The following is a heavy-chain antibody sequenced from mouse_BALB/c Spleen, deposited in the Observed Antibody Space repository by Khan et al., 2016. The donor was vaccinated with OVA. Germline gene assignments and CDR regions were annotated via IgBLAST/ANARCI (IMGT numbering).Heavy chain of an antibody. CDR2: INYSGST. CDR1: GYSITSDYA. J-gene: IGHJ4*01. CDR3: ARDGSRYNYAMDY. Sequence: VQLKQSGPGLVNPSQSLSLTCTVTGYSITSDYAWNWIRPFPGNKLEWMGYINYSGSTNYNPALKSRISITRDTSKNQFFLQLNSVTTEDTATYYCARDGSRYNYAMDYWGQGTSVTVSS. D-gene: IGHD2-3*01. V-gene: IGHV3-2*02.